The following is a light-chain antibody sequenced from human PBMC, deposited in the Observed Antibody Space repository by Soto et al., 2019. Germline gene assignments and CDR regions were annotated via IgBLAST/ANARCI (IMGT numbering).Light chain of an antibody. J-gene: IGKJ1*01. CDR3: QEYGNSPWT. Sequence: EIVLTQSPGTLSLSPGERATLSCRASQSVSSNYLAWYQQKPGQAPRLLIYGASSRATGSPDRFSGSGSGTDFTLTINRLEPEGFAVYYCQEYGNSPWTFGQGTKVEIK. CDR1: QSVSSNY. CDR2: GAS. V-gene: IGKV3-20*01.